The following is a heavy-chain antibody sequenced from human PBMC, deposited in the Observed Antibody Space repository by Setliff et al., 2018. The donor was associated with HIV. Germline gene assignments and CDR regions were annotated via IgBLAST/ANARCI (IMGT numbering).Heavy chain of an antibody. CDR2: INPHSGDT. J-gene: IGHJ6*02. D-gene: IGHD3-3*01. CDR3: ARAPTLFGLEYYYYFGMDV. V-gene: IGHV1-2*02. Sequence: ASVKVSCKDSGYTFTGYYMHWVRQAPGQGREWMGWINPHSGDTNYAQKFQDMVTMTSDTSVNIAYMQLSRLRSDDTAVYYCARAPTLFGLEYYYYFGMDVWGQGTMVTVSS. CDR1: GYTFTGYY.